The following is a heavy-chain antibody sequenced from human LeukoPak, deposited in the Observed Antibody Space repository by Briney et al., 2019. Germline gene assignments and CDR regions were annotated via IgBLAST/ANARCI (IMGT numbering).Heavy chain of an antibody. CDR2: IYYSGST. CDR1: GDSISSDSYY. D-gene: IGHD3-22*01. Sequence: PSETLSLTCTVSGDSISSDSYYWGWIRQPPGKGLEWIGSIYYSGSTYYNPSLKSRVTISVDTSKNQFSLKLSSVTAADTAVYYCASGGYYYDSSASWGQGTLATVSS. V-gene: IGHV4-39*07. CDR3: ASGGYYYDSSAS. J-gene: IGHJ5*02.